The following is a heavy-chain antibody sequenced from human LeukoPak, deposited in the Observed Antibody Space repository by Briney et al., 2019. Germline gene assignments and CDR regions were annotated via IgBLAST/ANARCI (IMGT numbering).Heavy chain of an antibody. Sequence: GASVKVSCTASGYTFTSYYMHWVRQAPGQGLEWMGIINPSGGSTSYAQKFQGRVTMTRDMSTSTVYMELSSLRSEDTAVYYCARAYYYYYYMDVWGKGTTVTVSS. V-gene: IGHV1-46*01. J-gene: IGHJ6*03. CDR2: INPSGGST. CDR3: ARAYYYYYYMDV. CDR1: GYTFTSYY.